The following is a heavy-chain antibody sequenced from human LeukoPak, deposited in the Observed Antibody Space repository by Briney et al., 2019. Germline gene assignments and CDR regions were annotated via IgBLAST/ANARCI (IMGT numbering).Heavy chain of an antibody. J-gene: IGHJ3*02. D-gene: IGHD2-15*01. V-gene: IGHV3-9*01. CDR3: AKDLGSGALGADAFDI. Sequence: PGRSLRLSCAASGFTFDDYAMHWVRQAPGKGLEWVSGISWNSGSIGYADSVKGRFTISRDNAKNSLYLQMNSLRAEDTALYYCAKDLGSGALGADAFDIWGQGTMVTVSS. CDR1: GFTFDDYA. CDR2: ISWNSGSI.